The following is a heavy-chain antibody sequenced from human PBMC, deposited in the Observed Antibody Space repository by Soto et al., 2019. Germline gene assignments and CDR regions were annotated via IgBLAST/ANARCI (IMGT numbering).Heavy chain of an antibody. Sequence: QVQLVQSGAEVKKPGSSVKVSCKASGGTFSSYAISWVRQAPGQGLEWMGGIIPIFGTANYAQKFQGRVTITADESTSTAYMELSSLRSEDTAVYYCARGRAIIDAYYFDYWGQGTLFTVSS. CDR2: IIPIFGTA. CDR1: GGTFSSYA. J-gene: IGHJ4*02. D-gene: IGHD3-16*01. V-gene: IGHV1-69*01. CDR3: ARGRAIIDAYYFDY.